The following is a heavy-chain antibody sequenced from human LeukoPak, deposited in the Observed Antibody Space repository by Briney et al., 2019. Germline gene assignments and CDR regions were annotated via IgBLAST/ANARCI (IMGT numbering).Heavy chain of an antibody. CDR2: ISGTSSII. V-gene: IGHV3-48*02. CDR3: ARDQNYDILTGCLDY. Sequence: GGSLRLSCAASGFTFSTYSTNWVRQAPGRGPEWISYISGTSSIIYYAGSVKGRFTISRDNAKNSLYLEMNSLRDEDTAVYHCARDQNYDILTGCLDYWGQGTLVTVSS. J-gene: IGHJ4*02. CDR1: GFTFSTYS. D-gene: IGHD3-9*01.